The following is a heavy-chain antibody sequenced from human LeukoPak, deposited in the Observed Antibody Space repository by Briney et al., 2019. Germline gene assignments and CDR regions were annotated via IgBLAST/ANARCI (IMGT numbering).Heavy chain of an antibody. CDR2: MNPNSGNT. V-gene: IGHV1-8*01. J-gene: IGHJ4*02. CDR3: ASGARGGWYPPFDY. CDR1: GYTFTSYD. Sequence: ASVKVSCKASGYTFTSYDINWVRQATGQGLEWMGWMNPNSGNTGYAQKSQGRVTMTRNTSISTAYMELSSLRSEDTAVYYCASGARGGWYPPFDYWGQGTLVTVSS. D-gene: IGHD6-19*01.